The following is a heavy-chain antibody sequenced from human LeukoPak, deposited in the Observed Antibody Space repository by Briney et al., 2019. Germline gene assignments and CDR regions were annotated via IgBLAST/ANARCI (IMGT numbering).Heavy chain of an antibody. CDR3: ARGPYGFDY. Sequence: SETLSLTCTVSGGSISSSSYYWGWIRQPPGKGLEWIGSIYYSGSTYYNPSLKSRVTISSDTSKNQFSLMLRSVTAADTAVYYCARGPYGFDYWGQGTLVTVSS. V-gene: IGHV4-39*07. CDR1: GGSISSSSYY. CDR2: IYYSGST. J-gene: IGHJ4*02. D-gene: IGHD2-21*01.